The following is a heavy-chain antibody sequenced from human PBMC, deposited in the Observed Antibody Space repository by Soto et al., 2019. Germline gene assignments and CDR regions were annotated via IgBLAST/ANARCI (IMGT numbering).Heavy chain of an antibody. Sequence: QVQLVESGGGVVQPGRSLRLSCAASGFTFSSYAMHWVRQAPGKGLEWVAVISYDGSNKYYADSVKGRFTISRDNSKNTLYLQMNSLGAEDTAVYYCARDEADYYVSSGYFDYWGQGTLVTVSS. D-gene: IGHD3-22*01. CDR2: ISYDGSNK. J-gene: IGHJ4*02. CDR1: GFTFSSYA. V-gene: IGHV3-30-3*01. CDR3: ARDEADYYVSSGYFDY.